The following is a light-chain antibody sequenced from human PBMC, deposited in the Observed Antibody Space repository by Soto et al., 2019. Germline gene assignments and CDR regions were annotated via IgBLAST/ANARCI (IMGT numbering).Light chain of an antibody. V-gene: IGLV2-8*01. CDR2: EVS. J-gene: IGLJ1*01. CDR1: SSDVGGYNF. Sequence: QSVLTQPPSASGSPGQSVTISCTGTSSDVGGYNFVSWFQQHPGKVPKLIMYEVSKRPSGVPDRFSGSKSGNTASLTVSGLEAADEADDYCSSYAASVYVFGTGPEVXVL. CDR3: SSYAASVYV.